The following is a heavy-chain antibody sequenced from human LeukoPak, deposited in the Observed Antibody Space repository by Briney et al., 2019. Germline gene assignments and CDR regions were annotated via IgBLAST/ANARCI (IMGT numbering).Heavy chain of an antibody. Sequence: GGSLRLSCAASGFTFDDYGMSWVRQAPGKGLEWVSGINWNGGSTGYADSVKGRFTISRDNAKNSLYLQMNSLRAEDTALYYCAKDHTIRFLEWLFDYWGQGTLVTVSS. D-gene: IGHD3-3*01. CDR2: INWNGGST. J-gene: IGHJ4*02. CDR1: GFTFDDYG. CDR3: AKDHTIRFLEWLFDY. V-gene: IGHV3-20*04.